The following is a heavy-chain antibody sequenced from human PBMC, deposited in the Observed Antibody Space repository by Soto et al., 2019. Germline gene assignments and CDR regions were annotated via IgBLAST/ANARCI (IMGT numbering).Heavy chain of an antibody. CDR3: ARDRSPSAAAGTRWFDP. CDR1: GGSISSYY. Sequence: SSETLSLTCTVSGGSISSYYWSWIRQPAGKGLEWIGRIYTSGSTNYNPSLKSRVTMSVDTSKNQFSLKLSSVTAADTAVYYCARDRSPSAAAGTRWFDPWGQGTLVTVSS. V-gene: IGHV4-4*07. CDR2: IYTSGST. J-gene: IGHJ5*02. D-gene: IGHD6-13*01.